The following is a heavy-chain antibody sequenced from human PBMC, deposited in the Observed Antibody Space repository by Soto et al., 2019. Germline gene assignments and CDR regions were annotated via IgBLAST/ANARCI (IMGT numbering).Heavy chain of an antibody. J-gene: IGHJ4*02. D-gene: IGHD4-17*01. V-gene: IGHV4-30-4*08. CDR3: ARAYYGDYDSLPFH. CDR1: GGSISSGGYY. Sequence: NPSETLSLTCTVSGGSISSGGYYWSWIRQHPGKGLEWIGYIYYSGSTYYNPSLKSRVTISVDTSKNQFSLKLSSVTAADTAVYYCARAYYGDYDSLPFHWGQGTLVTVSS. CDR2: IYYSGST.